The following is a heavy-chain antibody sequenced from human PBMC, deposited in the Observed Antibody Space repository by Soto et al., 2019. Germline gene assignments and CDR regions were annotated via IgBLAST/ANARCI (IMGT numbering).Heavy chain of an antibody. D-gene: IGHD5-12*01. V-gene: IGHV1-69*12. CDR3: ARSRGYEGYGMDV. CDR1: GGTFSSYS. Sequence: QVQLVQSGAEVKKPGSSVKVSCKASGGTFSSYSISWVRQAPGQGLEWMGAIIPSFGTANYAQKFQGRVTITADESTSTAYMELSSMRSEDTAVYYCARSRGYEGYGMDVWGKGTTVTVSS. CDR2: IIPSFGTA. J-gene: IGHJ6*04.